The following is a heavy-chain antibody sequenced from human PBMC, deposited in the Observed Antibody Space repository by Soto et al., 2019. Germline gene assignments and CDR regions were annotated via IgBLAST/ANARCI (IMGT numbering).Heavy chain of an antibody. CDR1: GFTFTSSA. CDR2: IVVGSGNT. D-gene: IGHD3-10*01. Sequence: SVKVSCKASGFTFTSSAVQWVRQARGQRLERIGWIVVGSGNTNYAQKFQERVTITRDMSTSTAYMELSSLRSEDTAVYYCAGGRLWFGEHTGALDYWGQGTLVTVSS. V-gene: IGHV1-58*01. CDR3: AGGRLWFGEHTGALDY. J-gene: IGHJ4*02.